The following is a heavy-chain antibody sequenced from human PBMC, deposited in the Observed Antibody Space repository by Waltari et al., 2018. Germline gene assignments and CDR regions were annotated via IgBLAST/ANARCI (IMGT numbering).Heavy chain of an antibody. J-gene: IGHJ5*02. Sequence: EMQQLESGGGLVQPGGSFRLSCDTSGFPFNNYAMHCVRQAPGKGLEWVSAISAGGATTYYADSMKGRFTISRDNSKNTLYLQMNSLRAEDTAVYYCARVLRMGDLPHLSWGQGTLVTVSS. D-gene: IGHD3-16*01. CDR2: ISAGGATT. V-gene: IGHV3-23*01. CDR3: ARVLRMGDLPHLS. CDR1: GFPFNNYA.